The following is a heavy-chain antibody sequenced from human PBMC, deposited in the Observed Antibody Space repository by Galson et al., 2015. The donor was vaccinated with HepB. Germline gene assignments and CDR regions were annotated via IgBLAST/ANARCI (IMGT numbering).Heavy chain of an antibody. V-gene: IGHV3-20*04. CDR1: GFTFDDYG. Sequence: LRLSCAASGFTFDDYGMSWVRQAPGKGLEWVSGINWNGGSTGYADSVKGRFTISRDNAKNSLYLQMNSLRAEDTALYYCARAWYSSSWYYFDYWGQGTLVTVSS. CDR2: INWNGGST. J-gene: IGHJ4*02. D-gene: IGHD6-13*01. CDR3: ARAWYSSSWYYFDY.